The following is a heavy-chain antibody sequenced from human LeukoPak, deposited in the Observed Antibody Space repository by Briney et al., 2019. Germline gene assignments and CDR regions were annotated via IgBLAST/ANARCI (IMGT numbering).Heavy chain of an antibody. J-gene: IGHJ4*02. CDR1: GFSLSTNTEG. Sequence: SGPTLVKPTQTLTLTCTFSGFSLSTNTEGVGWIRQPPGKALEWLALIYWDDDERYSPSLKGRPTITKDTSKNQVVLTMTNMDPVDTATYYCAHTRSGWNPNLFDYWGQGTLVTVSS. CDR2: IYWDDDE. CDR3: AHTRSGWNPNLFDY. D-gene: IGHD6-19*01. V-gene: IGHV2-5*02.